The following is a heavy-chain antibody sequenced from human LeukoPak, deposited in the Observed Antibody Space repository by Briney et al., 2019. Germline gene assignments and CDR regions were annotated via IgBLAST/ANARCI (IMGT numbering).Heavy chain of an antibody. J-gene: IGHJ6*02. Sequence: SETLSLTCTDSGGSISSYYWSWIRQPPGKGLEWIGYIYYSGSTNYNPSFKSRVTISVDTSKNQFSLKLSSVTAADTAVYYCARVYGRDYDILTGHYYYYGMDVWGQGTTVTVSS. D-gene: IGHD3-9*01. CDR2: IYYSGST. V-gene: IGHV4-59*01. CDR3: ARVYGRDYDILTGHYYYYGMDV. CDR1: GGSISSYY.